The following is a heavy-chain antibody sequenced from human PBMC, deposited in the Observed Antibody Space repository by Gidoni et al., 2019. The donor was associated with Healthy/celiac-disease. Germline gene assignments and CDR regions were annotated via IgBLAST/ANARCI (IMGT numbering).Heavy chain of an antibody. Sequence: QVQLQESGPGLVKPSQTLSLTCTVSGGSISSGSYYWSWIRQPAGKGLEWIGRIYTSGSTNYNPSLKSRVTISVDTSKNQFSLKLSSVTAADTAVYYCAGGHYYGSGTPVDAFDIWGQGTMVTVSS. CDR3: AGGHYYGSGTPVDAFDI. D-gene: IGHD3-10*01. CDR1: GGSISSGSYY. CDR2: IYTSGST. V-gene: IGHV4-61*02. J-gene: IGHJ3*02.